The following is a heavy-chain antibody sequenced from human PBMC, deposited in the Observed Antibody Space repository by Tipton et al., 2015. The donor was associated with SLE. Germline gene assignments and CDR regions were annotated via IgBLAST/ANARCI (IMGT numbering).Heavy chain of an antibody. D-gene: IGHD1-26*01. CDR3: ARDLGGSYQY. CDR1: GFTFSSYW. J-gene: IGHJ4*02. CDR2: IKPDGSEN. Sequence: SLRLSCAASGFTFSSYWMTWVRQAPGKGLEWVANIKPDGSENFYVDSVKGRFTISRDNAKNTLYLQMNSLRAEDTALYYCARDLGGSYQYWGQGTLVTVSS. V-gene: IGHV3-7*01.